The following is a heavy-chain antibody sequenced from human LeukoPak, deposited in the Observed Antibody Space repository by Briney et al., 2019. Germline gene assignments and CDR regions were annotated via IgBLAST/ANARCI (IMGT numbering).Heavy chain of an antibody. J-gene: IGHJ4*02. D-gene: IGHD2-15*01. CDR3: ARHIGYCSGGSCYRYFDY. CDR2: ISHSGST. V-gene: IGHV4-38-2*02. CDR1: GFSISSAYY. Sequence: SEALSLTCTVSGFSISSAYYWGWIRPPPGKGLEWIGYISHSGSTYYNPSLKSRVTISVDTSKNQFSLKLSSVTAADTAVYYCARHIGYCSGGSCYRYFDYWGQGTLVTVSS.